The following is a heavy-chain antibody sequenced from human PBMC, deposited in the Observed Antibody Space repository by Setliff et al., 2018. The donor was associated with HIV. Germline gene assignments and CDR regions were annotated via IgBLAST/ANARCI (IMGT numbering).Heavy chain of an antibody. CDR1: GFTVTTYW. V-gene: IGHV3-30*02. J-gene: IGHJ4*02. CDR3: AKDMNYNNDYPGVLGS. Sequence: GGSLRLSWAASGFTVTTYWMSWVRQAPGKGLEWIAFIRYDGSNKYYADSVKGRFTISRDNSKNTLYLEMTSLRAEDTAVYHCAKDMNYNNDYPGVLGSWGRGTLVTVSS. CDR2: IRYDGSNK. D-gene: IGHD3-16*01.